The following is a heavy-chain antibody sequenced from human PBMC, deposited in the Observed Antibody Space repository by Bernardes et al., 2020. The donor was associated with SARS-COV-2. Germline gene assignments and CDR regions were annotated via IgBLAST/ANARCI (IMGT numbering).Heavy chain of an antibody. CDR1: GFTFRSSS. Sequence: GGSLRLSCAASGFTFRSSSMNWVRQAPGKGLEWVSYIRTSSSGTYYADSVKGRFTISRDNAKNSLYLQMNSLRDEDTAVYYCARALRGVLRFLEWLLQFDYWGQGTLVTVSS. D-gene: IGHD3-3*01. V-gene: IGHV3-48*02. CDR3: ARALRGVLRFLEWLLQFDY. J-gene: IGHJ4*02. CDR2: IRTSSSGT.